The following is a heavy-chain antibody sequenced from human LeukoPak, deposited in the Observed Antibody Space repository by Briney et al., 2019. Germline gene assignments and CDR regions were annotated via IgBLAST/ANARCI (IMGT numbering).Heavy chain of an antibody. Sequence: PSQTLSLTCTVSGGSISSGGYYWTWIRQHPGKGLEWIGYIYYSGTYYNPSLKSRVSISEDTSKNQFSLKLTSVTAADTAVYYCARDVDCSDTTCFYYMDVWGQGSLVTVSS. CDR1: GGSISSGGYY. V-gene: IGHV4-31*03. CDR2: IYYSGT. CDR3: ARDVDCSDTTCFYYMDV. D-gene: IGHD2-2*01. J-gene: IGHJ4*02.